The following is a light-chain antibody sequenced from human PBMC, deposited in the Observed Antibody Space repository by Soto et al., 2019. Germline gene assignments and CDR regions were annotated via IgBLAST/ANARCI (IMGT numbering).Light chain of an antibody. CDR3: SSYTSSTTYV. CDR1: SSDVGGYNY. V-gene: IGLV2-14*03. J-gene: IGLJ1*01. Sequence: ALTQPASVSGSPGQSITISCTGTSSDVGGYNYVSWYQQHAGKAPKLMIYDVSNRPSGVSNRFSGSKSGNTASLTISGLQAEDEADYYCSSYTSSTTYVFGTGTKVTVL. CDR2: DVS.